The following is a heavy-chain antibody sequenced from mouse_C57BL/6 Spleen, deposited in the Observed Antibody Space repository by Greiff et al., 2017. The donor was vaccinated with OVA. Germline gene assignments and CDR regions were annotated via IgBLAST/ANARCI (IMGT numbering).Heavy chain of an antibody. CDR3: ARGFITTVVATPMLGDY. V-gene: IGHV1-39*01. Sequence: VQLKQSGPELVKPGASVKISCKASGYSFTDYNMNWVKQSNGKSLEWIGVINPNYGTTSYNQKFKGKATLTVDQSSSTAYMQLNSLTSEDSAVYYCARGFITTVVATPMLGDYWGQGTSVTVSS. CDR1: GYSFTDYN. D-gene: IGHD1-1*01. J-gene: IGHJ4*01. CDR2: INPNYGTT.